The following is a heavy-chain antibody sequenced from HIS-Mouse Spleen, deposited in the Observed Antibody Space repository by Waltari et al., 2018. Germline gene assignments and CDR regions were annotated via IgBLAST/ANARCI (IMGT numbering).Heavy chain of an antibody. CDR2: IYYSGRT. CDR1: GGSISSSSYY. J-gene: IGHJ2*01. V-gene: IGHV4-39*07. D-gene: IGHD6-13*01. CDR3: AREIPYSSSWYDWYFDL. Sequence: QLQLQESGPGLVKPSETLSLTCTVSGGSISSSSYYWGWIRQPPGKGLEGIGSIYYSGRTYYHPSLKSRVTISVDTSKNQFSLKLSSVTAADTAVYYCAREIPYSSSWYDWYFDLWGRGTLVTVSS.